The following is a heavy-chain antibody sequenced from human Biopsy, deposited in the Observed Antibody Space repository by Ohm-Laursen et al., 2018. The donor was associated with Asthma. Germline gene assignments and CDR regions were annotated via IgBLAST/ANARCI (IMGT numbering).Heavy chain of an antibody. Sequence: SETLSLTCTVPGASIKTDDHYWSWLRQLPGKGLEWFGFIHYSGSTSYNPSLKGGVTISVDTSKNQFSLKLSSVTAADTAVYYCARASVAASSNWFDPWGQGTLVTVSS. V-gene: IGHV4-30-4*01. CDR1: GASIKTDDHY. CDR2: IHYSGST. D-gene: IGHD6-19*01. J-gene: IGHJ5*02. CDR3: ARASVAASSNWFDP.